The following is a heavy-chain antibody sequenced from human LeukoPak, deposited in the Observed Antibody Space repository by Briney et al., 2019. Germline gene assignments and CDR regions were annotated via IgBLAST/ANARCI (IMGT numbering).Heavy chain of an antibody. CDR2: ISGSGGST. D-gene: IGHD6-13*01. CDR1: GFTFSSYA. J-gene: IGHJ4*02. V-gene: IGHV3-23*01. Sequence: GGSLRLSCAASGFTFSSYAMSWVRQAPGKGLEWVSAISGSGGSTHYADSVKGRFTISRDNSKNTLYLRMNSLRAEDTAVYYCAKVSSHQYYFDYWGQGTLVTVSS. CDR3: AKVSSHQYYFDY.